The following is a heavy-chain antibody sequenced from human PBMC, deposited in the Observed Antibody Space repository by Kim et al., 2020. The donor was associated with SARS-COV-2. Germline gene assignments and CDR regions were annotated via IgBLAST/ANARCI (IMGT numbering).Heavy chain of an antibody. J-gene: IGHJ6*02. D-gene: IGHD6-13*01. CDR3: ARGGSAAAGRYLYGMDV. Sequence: SETLSLTCAVSGGSISSSNWWSWVRQPPGKGLEWIGEIYHSGSTNYNPSLKSRVTISVDKSKNQFSLKLSSVTAADTAVYYCARGGSAAAGRYLYGMDVWGQGTTVTVSS. CDR2: IYHSGST. CDR1: GGSISSSNW. V-gene: IGHV4-4*02.